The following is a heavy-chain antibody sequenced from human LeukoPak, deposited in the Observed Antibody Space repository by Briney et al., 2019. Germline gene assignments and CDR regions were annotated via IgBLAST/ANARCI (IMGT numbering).Heavy chain of an antibody. CDR3: ARDHSNYAYYYYMDV. CDR1: GYTFTGYY. D-gene: IGHD4-11*01. CDR2: INPNSGGT. J-gene: IGHJ6*03. Sequence: ASVKVSCKASGYTFTGYYMHWVRQAPGQGLEWMGWINPNSGGTNYAQKFQGRGTMTRDTSISTAYMELSRLRSDGTAVYYCARDHSNYAYYYYMDVWGKGTTVTVSS. V-gene: IGHV1-2*02.